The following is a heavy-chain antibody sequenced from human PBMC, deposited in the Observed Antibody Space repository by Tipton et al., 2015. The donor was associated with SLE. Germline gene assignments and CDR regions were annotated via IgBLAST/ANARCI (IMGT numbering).Heavy chain of an antibody. V-gene: IGHV4-39*07. CDR3: GGVGAVLGSFDI. J-gene: IGHJ3*02. CDR1: GGSISSSSYY. CDR2: IYYSGST. D-gene: IGHD2-8*02. Sequence: TLSLTCTVSGGSISSSSYYWGWIRQPPGKGLEWIGSIYYSGSTYYNPSLKSRVTISVDTSKNQFSLKLSSVTAADTAVYYCGGVGAVLGSFDIWGQGTMVTASS.